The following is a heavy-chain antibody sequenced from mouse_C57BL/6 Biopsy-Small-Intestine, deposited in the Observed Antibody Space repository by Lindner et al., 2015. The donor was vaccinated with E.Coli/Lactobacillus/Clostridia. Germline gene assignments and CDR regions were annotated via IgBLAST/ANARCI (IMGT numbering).Heavy chain of an antibody. D-gene: IGHD4-1*01. CDR1: GFTFNTYA. CDR2: IRIKSGNYAT. Sequence: VQLQESGGGLVQPKGSLKLSCAASGFTFNTYAMHWVRQAPGKGLEWVARIRIKSGNYATYYVDSVKDRFTISRDDSQSMLYLQMNNLKTEDTAMYYCVRNWDVGAYWGQGTLVTVSA. V-gene: IGHV10-3*01. J-gene: IGHJ3*01. CDR3: VRNWDVGAY.